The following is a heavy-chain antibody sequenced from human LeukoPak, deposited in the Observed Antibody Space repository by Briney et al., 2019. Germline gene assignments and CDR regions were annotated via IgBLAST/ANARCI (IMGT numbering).Heavy chain of an antibody. CDR3: AAVWISGSYYVDY. CDR2: IVVGSGNT. V-gene: IGHV1-58*02. D-gene: IGHD1-26*01. J-gene: IGHJ4*02. CDR1: GFTFTSSA. Sequence: GASVKVSCKASGFTFTSSAMQWVRQARGQRLEWIGWIVVGSGNTNYAQKFQERVTITRDMSTSTAYMELSSLRSEDTAVNYCAAVWISGSYYVDYWGQGTLVTVSS.